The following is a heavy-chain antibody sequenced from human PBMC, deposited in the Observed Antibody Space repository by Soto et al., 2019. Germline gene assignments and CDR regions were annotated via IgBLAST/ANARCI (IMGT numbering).Heavy chain of an antibody. CDR1: GFIFSSYG. D-gene: IGHD6-19*01. CDR2: ISYDGTKK. Sequence: QMQLVESGGDVVQPGRSLRLSFAGSGFIFSSYGMHWVRQAPGKGLEWVADISYDGTKKYYAESVKGRFTISRDNSKNKRYLKMNRLRDEDTAMYDCAKGQEMATVPGTLFDNWGQGTLGAVSS. J-gene: IGHJ4*02. CDR3: AKGQEMATVPGTLFDN. V-gene: IGHV3-30*18.